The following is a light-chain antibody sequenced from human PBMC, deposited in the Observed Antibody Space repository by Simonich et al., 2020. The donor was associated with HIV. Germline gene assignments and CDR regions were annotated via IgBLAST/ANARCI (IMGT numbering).Light chain of an antibody. CDR2: EAS. CDR3: QQYGRSPYT. Sequence: EIGLTQSPGTLSLSPGEGATLSCKASQSVSSNYLAWSQQTPCLAPRLLIYEASSRATGIPESCSGSGSGTHFTLPISRLEPEDFALYYCQQYGRSPYTFGQGTKLEIK. V-gene: IGKV3D-20*01. CDR1: QSVSSNY. J-gene: IGKJ2*01.